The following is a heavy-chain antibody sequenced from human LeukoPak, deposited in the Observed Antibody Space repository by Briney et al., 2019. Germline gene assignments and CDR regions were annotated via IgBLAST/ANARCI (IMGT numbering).Heavy chain of an antibody. Sequence: GGSLRLSCAASGFTFSSYGMSWVRQAPGKGLEWVSAICDSGGSTYYPDSVKGRFTISGDNSKNTLYLQMNSLRAEETAVYYCARDGDMGLDYWGEGTLVTVSS. V-gene: IGHV3-23*01. CDR1: GFTFSSYG. CDR2: ICDSGGST. J-gene: IGHJ4*02. CDR3: ARDGDMGLDY. D-gene: IGHD2-15*01.